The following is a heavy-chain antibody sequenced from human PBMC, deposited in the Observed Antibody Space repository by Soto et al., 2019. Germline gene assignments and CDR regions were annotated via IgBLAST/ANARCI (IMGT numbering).Heavy chain of an antibody. Sequence: SETLSLTCTVSGGSISSGGYYWSWIRQPPGKGLEWIGYIYYSGSTYYNPSLKSRVTISVDTSKNQFSLKLNSVTAADTAVYYCARATGGSYLDYWGQGTLVTVSS. V-gene: IGHV4-30-4*01. D-gene: IGHD1-26*01. CDR1: GGSISSGGYY. J-gene: IGHJ4*02. CDR2: IYYSGST. CDR3: ARATGGSYLDY.